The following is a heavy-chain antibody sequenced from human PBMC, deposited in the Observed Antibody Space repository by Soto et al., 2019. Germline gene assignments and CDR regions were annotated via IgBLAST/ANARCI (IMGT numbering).Heavy chain of an antibody. D-gene: IGHD2-15*01. CDR1: GFTFSKYW. CDR2: IKQDSSEK. Sequence: GGSLRLSCAASGFTFSKYWMTWIRQAPGKGLEWVANIKQDSSEKHYGDSVRGRFTVSRDNAQSSLYLQMNSLRAEDTAVYYCVTDLIVEVSSLYYWGQGTLVTVSS. V-gene: IGHV3-7*03. CDR3: VTDLIVEVSSLYY. J-gene: IGHJ4*02.